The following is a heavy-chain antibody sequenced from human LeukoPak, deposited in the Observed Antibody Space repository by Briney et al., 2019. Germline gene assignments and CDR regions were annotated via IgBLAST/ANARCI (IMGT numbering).Heavy chain of an antibody. Sequence: PSETLSLTCTVSGGSISSYYWSWIRQPPGKGLEWIGYTYYSGSTNYNPSLKSRVTISADTSKNQFSLKLSSVTAADTAVYYCARESQYGEATVTTPGGYYYYGMDVWGQGTTVTVSS. V-gene: IGHV4-59*01. D-gene: IGHD4-17*01. CDR1: GGSISSYY. J-gene: IGHJ6*02. CDR3: ARESQYGEATVTTPGGYYYYGMDV. CDR2: TYYSGST.